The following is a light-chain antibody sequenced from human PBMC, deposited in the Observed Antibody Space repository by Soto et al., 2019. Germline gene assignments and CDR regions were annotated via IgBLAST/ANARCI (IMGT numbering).Light chain of an antibody. CDR3: QQTYSTPQP. CDR2: GAS. V-gene: IGKV1-39*01. CDR1: QSIDKY. J-gene: IGKJ5*01. Sequence: DIQVTHSPSSLSAFVGDSVTITCRTSQSIDKYLNWYQHKPGKAPRLLINGASSLQSGVPSRFSGSGSATDFTLTISGLRPEDFATYYCQQTYSTPQPFGQGTRLEI.